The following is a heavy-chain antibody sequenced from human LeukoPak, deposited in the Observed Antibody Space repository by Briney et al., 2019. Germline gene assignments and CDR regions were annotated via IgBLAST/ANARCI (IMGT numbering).Heavy chain of an antibody. D-gene: IGHD5-12*01. CDR2: IYYSGST. J-gene: IGHJ4*02. Sequence: PSETLSLTCTVSGGSISSSSYYWGWIRQPPGKGLEWIVSIYYSGSTYYNPSLKSRVTISVDTSKNQFSLKLSSVTAADTAVYYCAGHRVEMATISPNFDYWGQGTLVTVSS. V-gene: IGHV4-39*01. CDR3: AGHRVEMATISPNFDY. CDR1: GGSISSSSYY.